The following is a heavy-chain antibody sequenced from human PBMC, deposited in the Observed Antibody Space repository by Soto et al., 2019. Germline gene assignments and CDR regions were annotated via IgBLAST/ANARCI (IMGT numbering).Heavy chain of an antibody. CDR3: ARGDCSSTSCYAGILDY. CDR2: ISSNGGST. D-gene: IGHD2-2*01. J-gene: IGHJ4*02. CDR1: GFTFSSYA. V-gene: IGHV3-64*01. Sequence: EVQLVESGGGLVQPGGSLRLSCAASGFTFSSYAMHWVRQAPGKGLEYVSAISSNGGSTYDANSVKGRFTISRDNSKNTLYLQMGSLRAEDMAVYYCARGDCSSTSCYAGILDYWGQGTLVTVSS.